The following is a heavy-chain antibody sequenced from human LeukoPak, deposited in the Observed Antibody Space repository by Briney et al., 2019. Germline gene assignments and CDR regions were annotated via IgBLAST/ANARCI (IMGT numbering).Heavy chain of an antibody. Sequence: SETLSLTCAVSGGSISSSNWWSWVRQPPGKGLEWIGEIYHSGSTDYNPSLKSRVTISIDKSKNQFSLKLSSVTAADTAVYYCARGGAYSSGRFDPWGQGTLVTVSS. V-gene: IGHV4-4*02. D-gene: IGHD6-25*01. CDR1: GGSISSSNW. CDR3: ARGGAYSSGRFDP. J-gene: IGHJ5*02. CDR2: IYHSGST.